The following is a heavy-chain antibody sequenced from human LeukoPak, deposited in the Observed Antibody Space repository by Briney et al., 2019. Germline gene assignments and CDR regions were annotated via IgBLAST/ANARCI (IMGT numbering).Heavy chain of an antibody. CDR3: ASEGRIQRSWFDP. CDR1: GGTFSRYA. J-gene: IGHJ5*02. Sequence: SVKVSCKASGGTFSRYAMSGVRQAPGQGLEGMGGIIHIFGTAIYAQKFQGRVTITTDESTSTAYMELSSLRSEDTAVYYCASEGRIQRSWFDPWGQGTLVTVSS. CDR2: IIHIFGTA. V-gene: IGHV1-69*05. D-gene: IGHD5-18*01.